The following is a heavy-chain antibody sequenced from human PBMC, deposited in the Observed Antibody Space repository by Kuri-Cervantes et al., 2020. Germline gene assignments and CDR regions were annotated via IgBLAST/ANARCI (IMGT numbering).Heavy chain of an antibody. CDR2: ISGSGGST. V-gene: IGHV3-23*01. J-gene: IGHJ2*01. CDR1: GFTFSSYA. Sequence: GGSLRLSCAASGFTFSSYAMSWVRQAPGKGLEWVSAISGSGGSTYYADSVKGRFTISRDNSKNTLYLQMNSLRAEDTAVYYCARVWPYSSGWYVGWYFDLWGRGTLVTVSS. D-gene: IGHD6-19*01. CDR3: ARVWPYSSGWYVGWYFDL.